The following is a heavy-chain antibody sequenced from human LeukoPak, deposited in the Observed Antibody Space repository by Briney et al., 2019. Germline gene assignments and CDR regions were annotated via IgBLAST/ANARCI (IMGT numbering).Heavy chain of an antibody. CDR3: ARDLLPHKDTALLDP. CDR2: ISSSGSTI. V-gene: IGHV3-11*04. D-gene: IGHD5-18*01. Sequence: GGSLRLSCAASGFTFSDYYMSWIRQAPGKGLEWVSYISSSGSTIYYADSVKGRFTISRDNAKNSLYLQMNSLRAEDTAVYYCARDLLPHKDTALLDPWGQGTLVTVSS. J-gene: IGHJ5*02. CDR1: GFTFSDYY.